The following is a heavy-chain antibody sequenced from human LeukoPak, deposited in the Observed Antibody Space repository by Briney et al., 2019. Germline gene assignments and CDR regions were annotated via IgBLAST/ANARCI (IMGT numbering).Heavy chain of an antibody. CDR2: IYSGGGT. Sequence: GGSLRLSCVASGFSFSSNWMHWVRQAPGKGLEWVSLIYSGGGTYYADSVKGRFTISRDNSKNTLYLQMNSLRAEDTAVYYCARNYYDSSAYYYFDYWGQGTLVTVSS. CDR1: GFSFSSNW. D-gene: IGHD3-22*01. J-gene: IGHJ4*02. V-gene: IGHV3-66*01. CDR3: ARNYYDSSAYYYFDY.